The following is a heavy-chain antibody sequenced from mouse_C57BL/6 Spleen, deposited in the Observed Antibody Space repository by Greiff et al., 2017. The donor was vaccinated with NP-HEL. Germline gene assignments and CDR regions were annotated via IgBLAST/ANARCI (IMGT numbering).Heavy chain of an antibody. CDR2: ISSGSSTI. CDR1: GFTFSDYG. J-gene: IGHJ2*01. D-gene: IGHD1-1*01. CDR3: ARGGGSSYFYYFDY. Sequence: EVQGVESGGGLVKPGGSLKLSCAASGFTFSDYGMHWVRQAPEKGLEWVAYISSGSSTIYYADTVKGRFTISRDIAKNTLFLQMTSLRAEDTAMYYCARGGGSSYFYYFDYWGQGTTLTVSS. V-gene: IGHV5-17*01.